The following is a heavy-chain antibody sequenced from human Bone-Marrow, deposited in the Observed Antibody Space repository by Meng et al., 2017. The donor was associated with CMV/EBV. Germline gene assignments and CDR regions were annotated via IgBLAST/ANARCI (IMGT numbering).Heavy chain of an antibody. D-gene: IGHD6-13*01. CDR3: ARTLYSSSWSHELIYYYYGMDV. CDR2: IYSSGST. V-gene: IGHV4-59*01. CDR1: GGSFSGYY. J-gene: IGHJ6*02. Sequence: SETLSLTCAVYGGSFSGYYWSWIRQPPGKGLEWIGYIYSSGSTNYNPSLKSRVTISVDTSKNQFSLRLSSVTAADTAVYYCARTLYSSSWSHELIYYYYGMDVWGQGTTVTVSS.